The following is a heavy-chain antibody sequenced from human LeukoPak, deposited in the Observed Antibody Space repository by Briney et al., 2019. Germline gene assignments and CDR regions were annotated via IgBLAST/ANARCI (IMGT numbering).Heavy chain of an antibody. V-gene: IGHV1-69*05. D-gene: IGHD6-13*01. J-gene: IGHJ6*03. Sequence: GASVTVSCKASGGTFSSYAISWVRQAPGQGLEWMGGIIPIFGTANYAQKFQGRVTITTDESTSTAYMELSSLRSEDTAVYYCARDGGIAAAGTRGNYYYYMDVWGKGTTVTVSS. CDR1: GGTFSSYA. CDR2: IIPIFGTA. CDR3: ARDGGIAAAGTRGNYYYYMDV.